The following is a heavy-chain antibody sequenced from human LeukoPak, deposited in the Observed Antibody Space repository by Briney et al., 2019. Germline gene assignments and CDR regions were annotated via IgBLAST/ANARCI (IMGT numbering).Heavy chain of an antibody. CDR1: GYTLTELS. J-gene: IGHJ5*02. D-gene: IGHD3-10*01. CDR3: ATPGRRGVTKPYNWFDP. Sequence: VASVKVSCKVSGYTLTELSMHWVRQAPGKGLEWMGGFDPEDGETIYAQKFQGRVTMTEDTSTDTAYMELSSLRSEDTAVYYCATPGRRGVTKPYNWFDPWGQGTLVTVSS. V-gene: IGHV1-24*01. CDR2: FDPEDGET.